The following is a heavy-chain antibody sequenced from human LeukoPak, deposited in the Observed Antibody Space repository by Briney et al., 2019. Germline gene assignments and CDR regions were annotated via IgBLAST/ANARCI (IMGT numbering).Heavy chain of an antibody. CDR1: GDSFSSYH. D-gene: IGHD3-16*01. V-gene: IGHV4-59*01. CDR3: ARVGRGDHSWGSYYCDH. J-gene: IGHJ4*02. CDR2: ISSSGST. Sequence: SETLSLTCTVSVSGDSFSSYHWSWLRQPPGKGLEWIGYISSSGSTSYNPSLKSRLTISVDTSKNQFSLKLNSVTAADTAVYYCARVGRGDHSWGSYYCDHWGQGTLVSVPS.